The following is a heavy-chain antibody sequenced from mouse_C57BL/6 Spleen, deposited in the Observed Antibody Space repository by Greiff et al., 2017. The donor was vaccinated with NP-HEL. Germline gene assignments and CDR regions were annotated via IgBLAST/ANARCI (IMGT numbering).Heavy chain of an antibody. D-gene: IGHD2-5*01. CDR3: ARSRYSNSGDYFDY. CDR2: INPGSGGT. Sequence: QVQLQQSGAELVRPGTSVKVSCKASGYAFTNYLIEWVKQRPGQGLEWIGVINPGSGGTNYNEKFKGKATLTADKSSSTAYMQLSSLTSEDSAVYFCARSRYSNSGDYFDYWGQGTTLTVSS. CDR1: GYAFTNYL. J-gene: IGHJ2*01. V-gene: IGHV1-54*01.